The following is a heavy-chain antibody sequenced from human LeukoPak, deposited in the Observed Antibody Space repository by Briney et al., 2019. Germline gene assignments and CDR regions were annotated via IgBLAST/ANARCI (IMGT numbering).Heavy chain of an antibody. D-gene: IGHD6-6*01. Sequence: PSETLSLTCTVSGVSINDYFWNWIRQTPGKGLEWIGYTHHRGNTNYNSSLKSRVTISLDTSKHQFSLRLGSVTAADTAVYYCARVRAARDAFDIWGQGTMVTVSS. J-gene: IGHJ3*02. CDR3: ARVRAARDAFDI. V-gene: IGHV4-59*12. CDR2: THHRGNT. CDR1: GVSINDYF.